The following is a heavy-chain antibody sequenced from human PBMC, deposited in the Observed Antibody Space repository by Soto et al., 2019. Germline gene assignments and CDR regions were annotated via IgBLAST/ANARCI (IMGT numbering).Heavy chain of an antibody. J-gene: IGHJ6*04. CDR2: INYSGST. CDR1: GGSISSSTSY. V-gene: IGHV4-39*01. CDR3: ARPVTYYYYGMDV. Sequence: QLQLQESGPGLVKPSETLSLTCTVSGGSISSSTSYWGWIRQPPGKGLEWIGSINYSGSTYYSPSHKSGVTISADTSKNQFSLKLSSVAAADTAAYYCARPVTYYYYGMDVWGKGTMVTVSS.